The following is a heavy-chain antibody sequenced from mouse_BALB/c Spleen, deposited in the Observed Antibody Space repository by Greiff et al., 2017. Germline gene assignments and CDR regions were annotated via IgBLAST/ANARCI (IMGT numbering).Heavy chain of an antibody. CDR3: ARVDWYFDV. J-gene: IGHJ1*01. CDR1: GYTFTSYC. Sequence: QVQLQQSGPELVRPGASVKMSCKASGYTFTSYCMHWVKQRPGHGLEWTGMIDPSNSETRLNPKFKDTATLTVDKSSNTAYMQLRSLTSEDSAVCYCARVDWYFDVWGAGTPVNVSA. CDR2: IDPSNSET. V-gene: IGHV1S127*01.